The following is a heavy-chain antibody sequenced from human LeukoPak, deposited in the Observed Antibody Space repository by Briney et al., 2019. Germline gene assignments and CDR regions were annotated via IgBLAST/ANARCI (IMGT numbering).Heavy chain of an antibody. CDR1: GGSISSYY. CDR2: IYYSGST. Sequence: SETLSLTCTVSGGSISSYYWSWIRQPPGKGLEWIGYIYYSGSTNYNPSLKSRVTISVDTSKNQFSLKLGSVTAADTAVYYCARVSSRYYYGMDVWGQGTTVTVSS. J-gene: IGHJ6*02. V-gene: IGHV4-59*01. D-gene: IGHD6-6*01. CDR3: ARVSSRYYYGMDV.